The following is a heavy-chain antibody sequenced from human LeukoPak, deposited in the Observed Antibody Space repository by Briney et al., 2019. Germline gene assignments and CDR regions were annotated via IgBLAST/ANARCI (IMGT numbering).Heavy chain of an antibody. CDR3: ARHNDILTGYYYFDY. CDR1: GGSISSSSYY. CDR2: IYYSGST. Sequence: SETLSLTCTVSGGSISSSSYYWGWIRQPPGKGLEWIGSIYYSGSTYYNPSLKSRVTISVDTSKNQFSLKLSSVTAADTAVYYCARHNDILTGYYYFDYWGQGTLVTVPS. J-gene: IGHJ4*02. V-gene: IGHV4-39*01. D-gene: IGHD3-9*01.